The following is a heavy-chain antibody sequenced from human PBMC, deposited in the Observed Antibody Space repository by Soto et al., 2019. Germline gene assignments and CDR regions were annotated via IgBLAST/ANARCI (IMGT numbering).Heavy chain of an antibody. Sequence: TSETLSLTCTVSGGSISSYYWSWIRQPPGKGLEWIGYIYYSGSTNYNPSLKSRVTISVDTSKNQFSLKLSSVTAADTAVYYCARAARYSGYGHFDYWGQGTLVTVSS. J-gene: IGHJ4*02. CDR3: ARAARYSGYGHFDY. D-gene: IGHD5-12*01. CDR2: IYYSGST. CDR1: GGSISSYY. V-gene: IGHV4-59*01.